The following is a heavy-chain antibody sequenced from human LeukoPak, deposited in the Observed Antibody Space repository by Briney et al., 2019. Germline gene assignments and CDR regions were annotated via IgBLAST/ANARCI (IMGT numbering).Heavy chain of an antibody. D-gene: IGHD5-18*01. CDR1: GGTFSSYA. J-gene: IGHJ4*02. V-gene: IGHV1-69*13. Sequence: GASVKVSCKASGGTFSSYAISWVRQAPGQGLEWMGGIIPIFGTANYAQKFQGRVTITADESTSTAYMELSSLRAEDTAVYYCAKDVRGYSYGSPFDYWGQGTLVTVSS. CDR3: AKDVRGYSYGSPFDY. CDR2: IIPIFGTA.